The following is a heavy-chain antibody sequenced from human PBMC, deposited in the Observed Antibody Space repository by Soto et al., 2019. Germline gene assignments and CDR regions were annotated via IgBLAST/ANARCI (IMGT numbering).Heavy chain of an antibody. J-gene: IGHJ4*02. CDR3: AREVVTRKWYFDN. D-gene: IGHD1-26*01. V-gene: IGHV3-30*04. CDR1: GFTFSRFS. CDR2: IGDTGVT. Sequence: QVRMMASRGGVVQPGGSLRLSHRTSGFTFSRFSVHWFRQAPGRGLEWVAVIGDTGVTYYADSVKGRFTVSRDNSQDTLYLQMHSLRPDDSAVYYCAREVVTRKWYFDNWGQGILVTVSS.